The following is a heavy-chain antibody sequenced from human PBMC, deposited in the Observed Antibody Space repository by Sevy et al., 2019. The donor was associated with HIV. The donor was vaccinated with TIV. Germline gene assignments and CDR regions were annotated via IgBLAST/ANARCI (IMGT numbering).Heavy chain of an antibody. CDR2: FDPEDGET. CDR1: GYTLIQLS. D-gene: IGHD3-22*01. V-gene: IGHV1-24*01. Sequence: ASVKVSCKVSGYTLIQLSMHWVRQVPGKELEWIGSFDPEDGETIYAQKFQGRVTMTEDTSTDTAYMELSSLKSEDTAIFYCAITKDYYDSSGYPFDYWGQGTLVTVSS. CDR3: AITKDYYDSSGYPFDY. J-gene: IGHJ4*02.